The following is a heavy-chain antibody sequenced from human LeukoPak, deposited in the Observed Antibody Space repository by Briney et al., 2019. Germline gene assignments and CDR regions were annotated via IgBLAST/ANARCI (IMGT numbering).Heavy chain of an antibody. CDR2: ISSSSSYI. D-gene: IGHD1-14*01. CDR1: GFTFSSYS. Sequence: GGSLRLSCAASGFTFSSYSMNWVRQASGKGLEWVSSISSSSSYIYYADSVKGQFTISRDNAKKSLYLQMNSLRAEDTAVYYCARDLSRGKPHAFDIWGQGTMVTVSS. J-gene: IGHJ3*02. V-gene: IGHV3-21*01. CDR3: ARDLSRGKPHAFDI.